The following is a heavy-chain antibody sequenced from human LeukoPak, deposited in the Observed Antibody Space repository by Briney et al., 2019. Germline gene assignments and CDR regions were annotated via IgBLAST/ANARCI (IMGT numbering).Heavy chain of an antibody. CDR1: GYIFTTYW. Sequence: GESLKISCKGSGYIFTTYWITWVRQMPGKGLEWMGRIDPSDSYTNYSPSFQGHVTISADKSISTAYLQWSSLKASDTAMYYCARGNDYGDYWLFFFDYWGQGTLVTVSS. CDR3: ARGNDYGDYWLFFFDY. V-gene: IGHV5-10-1*01. CDR2: IDPSDSYT. J-gene: IGHJ4*02. D-gene: IGHD4-17*01.